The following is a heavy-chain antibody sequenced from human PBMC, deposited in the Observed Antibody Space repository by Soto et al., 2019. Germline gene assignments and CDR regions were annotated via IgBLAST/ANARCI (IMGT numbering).Heavy chain of an antibody. CDR3: ARGRAGNWNYDWFDP. J-gene: IGHJ5*02. D-gene: IGHD1-7*01. Sequence: TLSLTCTVSGGSISSYYWSWIRQPAGKVLEWIGRIYTSGSTNYNPSLKNRVTMSVDTSKNQFSLKLSSVTAADTAVYYCARGRAGNWNYDWFDPWGQGTLVTVSS. CDR1: GGSISSYY. CDR2: IYTSGST. V-gene: IGHV4-4*07.